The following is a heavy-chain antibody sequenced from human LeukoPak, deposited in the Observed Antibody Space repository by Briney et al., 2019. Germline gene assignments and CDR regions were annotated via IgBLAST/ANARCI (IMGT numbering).Heavy chain of an antibody. V-gene: IGHV1-8*01. J-gene: IGHJ6*02. Sequence: ASVKVSCKASGYTFASYDINWVRQATGQGLEWMGWMNPNSGNTGYAQKFQGRVTMTRNTSISTAYMELSSLRSEDTAVYYCARGLENYYGMDVWGQGTTVTVSS. CDR1: GYTFASYD. CDR3: ARGLENYYGMDV. CDR2: MNPNSGNT. D-gene: IGHD1-1*01.